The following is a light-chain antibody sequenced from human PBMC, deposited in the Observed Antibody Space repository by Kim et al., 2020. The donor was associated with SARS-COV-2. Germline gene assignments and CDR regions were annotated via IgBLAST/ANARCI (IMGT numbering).Light chain of an antibody. V-gene: IGKV1-9*01. CDR1: QGISSY. J-gene: IGKJ5*01. Sequence: ATVRDRVTITCRASQGISSYLAWYQQKPGKAPKLLIYAASTLQSGVPSRFSGSGSGTEFTLTISSLQPEDFATYYCQQLNSYLITFGQGTRLEIK. CDR2: AAS. CDR3: QQLNSYLIT.